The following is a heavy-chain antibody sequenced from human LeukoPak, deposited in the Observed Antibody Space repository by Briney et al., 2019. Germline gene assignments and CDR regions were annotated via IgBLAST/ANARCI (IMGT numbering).Heavy chain of an antibody. CDR2: IRSSSSHI. CDR3: ARDPGFYDFWSGYPEALGWFDP. Sequence: GGSLRLSCAASGFTFSSYSMNWVCRAPGKGLEWVSSIRSSSSHIYYADSVKGRFTISRDNAKNSLYLQMNSLRAEDTAVYYCARDPGFYDFWSGYPEALGWFDPWGQGTLVTVSS. V-gene: IGHV3-21*01. D-gene: IGHD3-3*01. J-gene: IGHJ5*02. CDR1: GFTFSSYS.